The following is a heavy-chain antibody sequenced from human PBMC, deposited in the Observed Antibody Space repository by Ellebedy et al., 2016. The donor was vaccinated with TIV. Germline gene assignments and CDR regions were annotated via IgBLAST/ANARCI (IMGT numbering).Heavy chain of an antibody. V-gene: IGHV3-74*01. Sequence: PGGSLRLSCAASGFTFSNYAMSWVRQAPGKGLVWVSRIYNDGSSTSYADSVKGRFTISRDNAKNTVYLQMNSLRAEDTAVYYCARDGSYDYGDYWGQGTLVTVSS. CDR2: IYNDGSST. CDR3: ARDGSYDYGDY. J-gene: IGHJ4*02. D-gene: IGHD2-2*01. CDR1: GFTFSNYA.